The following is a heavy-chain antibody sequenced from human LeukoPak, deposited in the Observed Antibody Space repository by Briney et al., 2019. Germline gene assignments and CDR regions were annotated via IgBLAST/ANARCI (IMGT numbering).Heavy chain of an antibody. CDR1: GFTFSSYA. D-gene: IGHD5-18*01. CDR3: AKQDTSMDYFDY. V-gene: IGHV3-23*01. CDR2: ISGSGGSST. J-gene: IGHJ4*02. Sequence: GGSLRLSCAASGFTFSSYAMSWVRQAPGKGLEWVSAISGSGGSSTYYADSVKGRFTISRDNSKNTLYLQMNSLRAEDTAIYYCAKQDTSMDYFDYWGRGTLVSVSS.